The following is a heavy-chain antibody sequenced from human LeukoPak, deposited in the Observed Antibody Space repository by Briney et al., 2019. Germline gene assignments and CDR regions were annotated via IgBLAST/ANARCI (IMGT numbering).Heavy chain of an antibody. CDR2: INSDGSST. CDR1: GFTFSSYQ. Sequence: GGSLRHSCAASGFTFSSYQMKWVRQAPGKGLVWVSRINSDGSSTSYADSVKGRFTISRDNAKNSLYLQMNSLRAEDTAVYYCARSVYGSGSYFDYWGQGTLVTVSS. V-gene: IGHV3-74*01. D-gene: IGHD3-10*01. CDR3: ARSVYGSGSYFDY. J-gene: IGHJ4*02.